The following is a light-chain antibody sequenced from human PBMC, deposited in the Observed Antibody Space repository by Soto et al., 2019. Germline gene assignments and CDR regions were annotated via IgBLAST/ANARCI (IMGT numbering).Light chain of an antibody. J-gene: IGLJ3*02. V-gene: IGLV1-47*02. CDR2: NND. CDR3: AAWDDGLNGWL. CDR1: GSNIGPNY. Sequence: QSVLTQPPSASGTPGQRVTMSCSGSGSNIGPNYVYWFQQFPGTAPKLLIYNNDQRPSGVPDRFSGSKSGTSASLDISGLRSEDEADYYCAAWDDGLNGWLFGGGTKLTVL.